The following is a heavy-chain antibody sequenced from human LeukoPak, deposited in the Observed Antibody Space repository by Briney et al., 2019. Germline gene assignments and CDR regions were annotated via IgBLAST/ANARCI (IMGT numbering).Heavy chain of an antibody. CDR1: GGSISSSSYY. J-gene: IGHJ2*01. CDR3: ARVYYSSSYDYWYFDL. D-gene: IGHD6-13*01. Sequence: NPSETLSLTCTVSGGSISSSSYYWGWIRQPPGKGLEWIGYIFYSGSTNYNPSLKSRVTISVDTSKNQFSLKLRSVTAADTAVYYCARVYYSSSYDYWYFDLWGRGTLVTVSS. CDR2: IFYSGST. V-gene: IGHV4-61*05.